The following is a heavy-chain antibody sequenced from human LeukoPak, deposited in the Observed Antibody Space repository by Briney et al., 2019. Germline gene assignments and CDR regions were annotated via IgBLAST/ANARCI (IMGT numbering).Heavy chain of an antibody. D-gene: IGHD4-17*01. CDR3: ARGTRGAVTTYYYYYYMDV. Sequence: SETLSLTCAVSGGSISSGGYSWSWIRQPPGKGLEWIGYIYYSGSTNYNPSLKSRVTISVDTSKNQFSLKLSSVTAADTAVYYCARGTRGAVTTYYYYYYMDVWGKGTTVTISS. CDR1: GGSISSGGYS. V-gene: IGHV4-61*08. J-gene: IGHJ6*03. CDR2: IYYSGST.